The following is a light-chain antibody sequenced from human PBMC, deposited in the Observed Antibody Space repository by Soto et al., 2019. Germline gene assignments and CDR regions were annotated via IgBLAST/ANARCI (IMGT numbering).Light chain of an antibody. CDR2: DAS. V-gene: IGKV1-5*01. CDR1: QSISSW. Sequence: DVKITKSQSPLPASVGDRVTITCRASQSISSWLAWYQQKPGKAPKLLIYDASSLESGVPSRFSGSGSGTEFTLTISSLQPDDFAAYYCQQYDSYWTFGQGTKVDI. J-gene: IGKJ1*01. CDR3: QQYDSYWT.